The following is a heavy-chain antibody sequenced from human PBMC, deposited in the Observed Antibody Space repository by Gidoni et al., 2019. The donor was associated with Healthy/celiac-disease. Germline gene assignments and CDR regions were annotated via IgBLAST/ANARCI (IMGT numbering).Heavy chain of an antibody. CDR1: GGSISSSNW. V-gene: IGHV4-4*02. J-gene: IGHJ3*02. Sequence: QVQLQESGPGLVKPSGTLSPTCAVSGGSISSSNWWSWVRQPPGKGLEWIGEIYHSGSTNYNPSLKSRVTISVDKSKNQFSLKLSSVTAADTAVYYCARDSHSWDYGDYGAFDIWGQGTMVTVSS. CDR3: ARDSHSWDYGDYGAFDI. CDR2: IYHSGST. D-gene: IGHD4-17*01.